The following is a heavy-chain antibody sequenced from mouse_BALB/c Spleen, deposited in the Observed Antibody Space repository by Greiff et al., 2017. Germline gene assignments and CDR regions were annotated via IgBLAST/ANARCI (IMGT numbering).Heavy chain of an antibody. CDR3: ARGTPGAY. CDR2: IYAGDGDT. V-gene: IGHV1-80*01. Sequence: VQLQQSGAELVRPGCSVKISCKASGYAFSSYCMNWVKQRPGQGLEWIGQIYAGDGDTNYNGKFKGKDTLTADKSPSTGYMQLSSLTSEDSAVYLCARGTPGAYWGQGTTVTVSS. D-gene: IGHD2-14*01. J-gene: IGHJ2*01. CDR1: GYAFSSYC.